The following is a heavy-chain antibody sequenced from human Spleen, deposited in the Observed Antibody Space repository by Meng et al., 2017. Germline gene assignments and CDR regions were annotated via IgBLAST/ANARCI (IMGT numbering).Heavy chain of an antibody. J-gene: IGHJ4*02. CDR1: GGTFSSYA. CDR2: IIPIFGTA. D-gene: IGHD1-26*01. Sequence: SVKVSCKASGGTFSSYAISWVRQAPGQGLEWMGGIIPIFGTANYAQKFQGRVTITADKSTSTAYMELNSLRAEDTAVYYCARVGWELLSAGPSDYWGQGTLVTVSS. CDR3: ARVGWELLSAGPSDY. V-gene: IGHV1-69*06.